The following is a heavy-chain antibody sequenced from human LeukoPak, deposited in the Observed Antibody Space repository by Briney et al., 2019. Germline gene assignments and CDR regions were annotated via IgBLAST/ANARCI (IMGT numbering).Heavy chain of an antibody. Sequence: PGGSLRLSCAASGFTFSSYGMYWVRQAPGKGLEWVVVISNDGSDKYYADSVKGRFTISRDNSKNTLYLQMNSLRAEDTAVYYCAKGYSTGWYGGVDYWGQGTLVTVSP. CDR3: AKGYSTGWYGGVDY. D-gene: IGHD6-19*01. V-gene: IGHV3-30*18. J-gene: IGHJ4*02. CDR1: GFTFSSYG. CDR2: ISNDGSDK.